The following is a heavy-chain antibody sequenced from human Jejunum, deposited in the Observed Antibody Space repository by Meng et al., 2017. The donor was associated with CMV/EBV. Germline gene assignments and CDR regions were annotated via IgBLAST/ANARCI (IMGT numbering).Heavy chain of an antibody. V-gene: IGHV3-23*01. CDR1: TFSNYA. D-gene: IGHD3-22*01. CDR2: VGPSGGST. J-gene: IGHJ4*02. CDR3: AKGIYYFDSSGCRRFDY. Sequence: TFSNYAMTWVRQAPGKGPEWVSGVGPSGGSTYYANSVKGRFTMSRDNSKKTVYLQMSSLGVEDTALYHCAKGIYYFDSSGCRRFDYWGQGTLVTVSS.